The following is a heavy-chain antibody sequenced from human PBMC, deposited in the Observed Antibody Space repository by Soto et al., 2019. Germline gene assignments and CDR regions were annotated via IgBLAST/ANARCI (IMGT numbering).Heavy chain of an antibody. J-gene: IGHJ5*01. CDR3: ARDREDGSGTKYNWFDS. V-gene: IGHV1-69*01. D-gene: IGHD3-10*01. Sequence: QMQLVQSGAEVKKPGSSVRVSCKASGGIFGNFGISWVRQAPGQGLEWMGGTIPIFDTPHYAEKFRDRVTISSDATSTGYLALTSLTSEDTAPYYCARDREDGSGTKYNWFDSWGQGTLVTVSS. CDR1: GGIFGNFG. CDR2: TIPIFDTP.